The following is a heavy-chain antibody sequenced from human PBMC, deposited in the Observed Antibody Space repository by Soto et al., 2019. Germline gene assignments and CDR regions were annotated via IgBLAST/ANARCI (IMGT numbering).Heavy chain of an antibody. CDR1: GFTFSSYA. CDR3: AXXDGXXXNYYYGMDV. D-gene: IGHD4-17*01. Sequence: QVQLVESGGGVVQPGRSLRLSCAASGFTFSSYAMHWVRQAPGKGLEWVAVISYDGSNKYYADSVKGRFTISRDNSKNTLYLQMNSLRAEDTAVYYCAXXDGXXXNYYYGMDVWGQGTTVTVSS. V-gene: IGHV3-30-3*01. J-gene: IGHJ6*02. CDR2: ISYDGSNK.